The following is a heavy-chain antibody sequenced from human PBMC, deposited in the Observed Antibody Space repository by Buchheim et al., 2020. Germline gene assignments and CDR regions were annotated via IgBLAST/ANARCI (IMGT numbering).Heavy chain of an antibody. D-gene: IGHD1-26*01. V-gene: IGHV3-30-3*01. CDR2: ISYDGSNK. J-gene: IGHJ4*02. CDR1: GFTFSSYA. Sequence: QVQLVESGRGVVQPGRSLRLSCAASGFTFSSYAMHWVRQAPGKGVEWVAVISYDGSNKYYADSVKGRFTISRDNSKNTLYLQMNSLRAEDTAVYYCARGLVGATPLDWGQGTL. CDR3: ARGLVGATPLD.